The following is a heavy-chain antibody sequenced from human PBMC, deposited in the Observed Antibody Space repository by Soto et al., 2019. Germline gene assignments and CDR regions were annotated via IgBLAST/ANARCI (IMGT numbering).Heavy chain of an antibody. CDR3: ARDGPPTTTGVGPSYTMDV. V-gene: IGHV1-46*01. Sequence: QMQLVQSGAEVKKPGASVKVSCKASGYTFTSYQMHWVRQAPGQGLEWMGIINPSGGRITYAPRCQGRVMMTRDTSTNTVYMEVRSLRSEDTAVYYCARDGPPTTTGVGPSYTMDVWGQGTTVTVS. CDR1: GYTFTSYQ. J-gene: IGHJ6*02. D-gene: IGHD3-3*01. CDR2: INPSGGRI.